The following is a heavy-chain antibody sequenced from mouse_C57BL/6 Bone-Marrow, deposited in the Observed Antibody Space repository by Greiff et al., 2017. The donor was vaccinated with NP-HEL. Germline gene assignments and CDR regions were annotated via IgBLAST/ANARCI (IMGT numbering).Heavy chain of an antibody. J-gene: IGHJ2*01. CDR3: AREYYGSRYYFDY. D-gene: IGHD1-1*01. CDR1: GYSFTSYY. Sequence: QVQLQQSGPELVKPGASVKISCKASGYSFTSYYIHWVKQRPGQGLEWIGWIYPGSGNTKYNEKFKGKATLTADTSSSTAYMQLSSLTSEDSAVYYCAREYYGSRYYFDYWGQGTTLTVSS. V-gene: IGHV1-66*01. CDR2: IYPGSGNT.